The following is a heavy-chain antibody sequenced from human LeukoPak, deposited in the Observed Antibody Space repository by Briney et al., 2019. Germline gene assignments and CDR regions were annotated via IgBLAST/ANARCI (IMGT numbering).Heavy chain of an antibody. V-gene: IGHV4-59*01. CDR1: GGSISSYY. Sequence: SETLSLTCTVSGGSISSYYWSWIRQPPGKGLEWIGYIYYSGSTNYNPSLKSRVTTSVDTSKNQFSLKLSSVTAADTAVYYCARGVYSSSWYGNYYYYYMDVWGKGTTVTVSS. CDR2: IYYSGST. D-gene: IGHD6-13*01. CDR3: ARGVYSSSWYGNYYYYYMDV. J-gene: IGHJ6*03.